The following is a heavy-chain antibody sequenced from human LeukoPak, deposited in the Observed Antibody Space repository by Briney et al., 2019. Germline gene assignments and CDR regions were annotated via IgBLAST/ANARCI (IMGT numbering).Heavy chain of an antibody. CDR3: AKATHSNFYDSSGYPV. V-gene: IGHV3-9*01. CDR1: GFTFDGYA. CDR2: ISWNSGNI. J-gene: IGHJ4*02. D-gene: IGHD3-22*01. Sequence: GGSLRLSCAASGFTFDGYAMHWVRQAPGKGLEWVSGISWNSGNIGYADSVKGRFTISRDNAKNSLYLQMNSLTPEDTALYYCAKATHSNFYDSSGYPVWGQGTLVTVSS.